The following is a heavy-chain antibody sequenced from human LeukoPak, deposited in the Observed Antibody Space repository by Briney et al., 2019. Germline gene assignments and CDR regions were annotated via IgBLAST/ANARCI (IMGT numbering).Heavy chain of an antibody. CDR3: ARVWLVGAFDI. D-gene: IGHD6-19*01. CDR2: INPSGGST. J-gene: IGHJ3*02. V-gene: IGHV1-46*01. CDR1: GYTFTSYY. Sequence: VASVNASCKASGYTFTSYYMHWVRQAPGQGLEWMGIINPSGGSTSYAQKFQGRVTMTRDTSTSTVYMELSSLRSEDTAVYYCARVWLVGAFDIWGQGTMVTVSS.